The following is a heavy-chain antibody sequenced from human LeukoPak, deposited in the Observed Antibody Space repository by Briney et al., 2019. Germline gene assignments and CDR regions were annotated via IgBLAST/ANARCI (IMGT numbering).Heavy chain of an antibody. Sequence: QPGRSLRLSCAASGFTFSSYGMHWVRKAAGKGLEWVAVISYDGSNKYYADSVKGRFTISRDNSKNTLYLQMNSLRAEDTAVYYCAKDMYSSSWYYFDYWGQGTLVTVSS. V-gene: IGHV3-30*18. CDR2: ISYDGSNK. CDR1: GFTFSSYG. D-gene: IGHD6-13*01. J-gene: IGHJ4*02. CDR3: AKDMYSSSWYYFDY.